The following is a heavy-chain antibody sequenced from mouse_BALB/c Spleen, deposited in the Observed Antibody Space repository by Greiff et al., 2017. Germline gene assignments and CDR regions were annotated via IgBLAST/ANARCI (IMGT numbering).Heavy chain of an antibody. CDR2: ISSGGGST. V-gene: IGHV5-12-1*01. CDR1: GFAFSSYD. J-gene: IGHJ4*01. D-gene: IGHD1-1*01. Sequence: EVMLVESGGGLVKPGGSLKLSCAASGFAFSSYDMSWVRQTPEKRLEWVAYISSGGGSTYYPDTVKGRFTISRDNAKNTLYLQMSSLKSEDTAMYYCARGDYYGSSYAMDYWGQGTSVTVSS. CDR3: ARGDYYGSSYAMDY.